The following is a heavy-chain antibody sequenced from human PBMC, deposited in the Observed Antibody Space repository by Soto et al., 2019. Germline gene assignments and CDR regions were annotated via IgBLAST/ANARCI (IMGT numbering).Heavy chain of an antibody. CDR2: FYFTGST. CDR3: VKDPRFYGMDV. Sequence: LQESGPGLVKPSETLSLTCTVSGASVSSDSYSWSWIRQPPGKGLEWIGCFYFTGSTKINPSLKNRVTISVDESKNQMSLRLNSVTAAETAVYYCVKDPRFYGMDVWGQGTTVTVSS. J-gene: IGHJ6*02. CDR1: GASVSSDSYS. V-gene: IGHV4-61*01.